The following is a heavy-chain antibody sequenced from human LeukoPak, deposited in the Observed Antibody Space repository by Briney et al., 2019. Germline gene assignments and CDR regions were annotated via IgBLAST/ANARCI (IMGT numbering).Heavy chain of an antibody. J-gene: IGHJ4*02. Sequence: QPGGALRLSCAASGITFSNFLMHWVRQAPGKGLVWVSRINTDGSSTGSADSVKGRFTISRDNSKNTVYLQMNSLRVEDTAVYFCAKMNLYCSGGSCYSWKGDFDYWGQGSLVTVSS. CDR2: INTDGSST. D-gene: IGHD2-15*01. CDR3: AKMNLYCSGGSCYSWKGDFDY. CDR1: GITFSNFL. V-gene: IGHV3-74*01.